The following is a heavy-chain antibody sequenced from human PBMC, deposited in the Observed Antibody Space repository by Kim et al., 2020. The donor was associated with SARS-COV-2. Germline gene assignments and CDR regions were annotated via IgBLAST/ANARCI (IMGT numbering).Heavy chain of an antibody. CDR3: ARGDGDYVPRPCDY. CDR2: IYHSGST. Sequence: SETLSLTCTVSGYSISSGYYWGWIRQPPGKGLEWIGTIYHSGSTYYNPSLKSRVTISVDTSKNQFSLKLSSVTAADTAVYYCARGDGDYVPRPCDYWGQGTLVTVSS. D-gene: IGHD4-17*01. V-gene: IGHV4-38-2*02. J-gene: IGHJ4*02. CDR1: GYSISSGYY.